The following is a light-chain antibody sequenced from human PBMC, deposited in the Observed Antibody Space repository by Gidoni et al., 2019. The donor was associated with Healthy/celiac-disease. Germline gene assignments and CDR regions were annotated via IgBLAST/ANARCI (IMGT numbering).Light chain of an antibody. Sequence: QSVLTQPPPVSGAPGQTVTISCTWRSANIGAGYDVHWYQQLPGTAPKLLIYGNSNRPSGVPDRFSGSKSGTSASLAITGLQAEDEADYYCQSYDSSLSGSVFGGGTKLTVL. J-gene: IGLJ3*02. V-gene: IGLV1-40*01. CDR1: SANIGAGYD. CDR3: QSYDSSLSGSV. CDR2: GNS.